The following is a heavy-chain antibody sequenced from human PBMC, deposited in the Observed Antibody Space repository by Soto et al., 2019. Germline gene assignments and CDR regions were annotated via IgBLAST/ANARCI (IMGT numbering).Heavy chain of an antibody. V-gene: IGHV4-30-4*01. CDR1: GGSISSGFFF. D-gene: IGHD1-26*01. CDR2: TFHTGAT. Sequence: QVQLQESGPGLVKPSQTLSLTCTVSGGSISSGFFFWSWLRPTPGKGLEWIGYTFHTGATHFNASLASRLSMSVDTSNNQFSMRLASVTAADTAVYYCARAGHVGAARSCCHTFWGQGVPVTVSS. J-gene: IGHJ4*02. CDR3: ARAGHVGAARSCCHTF.